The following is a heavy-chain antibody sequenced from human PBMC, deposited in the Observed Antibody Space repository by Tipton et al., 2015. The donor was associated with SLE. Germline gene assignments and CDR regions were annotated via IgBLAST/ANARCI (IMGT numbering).Heavy chain of an antibody. CDR3: ARDPNGGYGSFDY. CDR1: GGSFSGYS. D-gene: IGHD7-27*01. Sequence: TLSLTCAVYGGSFSGYSWGWIRQPPGKGLEWIGRIYYSGSSYYNPSLKSRVTISVDTSKNQFSLKLSSVTAADTAVYYCARDPNGGYGSFDYWGLGALVTVSP. J-gene: IGHJ4*02. V-gene: IGHV4-34*01. CDR2: IYYSGSS.